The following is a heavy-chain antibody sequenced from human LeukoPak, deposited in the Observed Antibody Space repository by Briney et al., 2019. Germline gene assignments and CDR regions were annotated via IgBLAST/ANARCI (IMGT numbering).Heavy chain of an antibody. D-gene: IGHD2-15*01. CDR3: ARQRDNAFDI. CDR1: GYSISSGYY. Sequence: SETLSLTCAVSGYSISSGYYWGWIRQPPGKGLEWIGSIYHSGSTYYNPSLKSRVTIPVDTSENQFSLKLSSVTAADTAVYYCARQRDNAFDIWGQGTMVTVSS. CDR2: IYHSGST. J-gene: IGHJ3*02. V-gene: IGHV4-38-2*01.